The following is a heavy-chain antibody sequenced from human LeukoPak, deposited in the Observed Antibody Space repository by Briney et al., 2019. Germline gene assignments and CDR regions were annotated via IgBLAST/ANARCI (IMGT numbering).Heavy chain of an antibody. J-gene: IGHJ4*02. Sequence: GASVKVSCKASGYTFTSYGISWVRQAPGQGLEWMGWISAYNGNTNYAQKLQGRVTMTTDTSTSTAYMELRSLRSDDTAVYYCASGGYYYDSSGCRLDYWGQGTLVTVSS. V-gene: IGHV1-18*01. CDR1: GYTFTSYG. CDR2: ISAYNGNT. D-gene: IGHD3-22*01. CDR3: ASGGYYYDSSGCRLDY.